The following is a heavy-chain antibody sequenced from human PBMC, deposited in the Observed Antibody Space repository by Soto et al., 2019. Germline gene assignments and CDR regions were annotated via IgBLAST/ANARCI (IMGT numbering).Heavy chain of an antibody. V-gene: IGHV4-4*07. CDR3: ARGGMVIIPTATAFDY. CDR2: IYASGST. CDR1: GGSISPYY. J-gene: IGHJ4*02. Sequence: SETLSLTCTVSGGSISPYYWSWIRQPAGKGLEWIGRIYASGSTNYNPSLKGRVTMSVATSKNQFSLKLSSVTAADTAVYYCARGGMVIIPTATAFDYWGQGTLVTVSS. D-gene: IGHD2-2*01.